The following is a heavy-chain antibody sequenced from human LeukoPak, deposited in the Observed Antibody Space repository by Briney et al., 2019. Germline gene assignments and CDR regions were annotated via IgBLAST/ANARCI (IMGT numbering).Heavy chain of an antibody. CDR1: GYTFTSYG. J-gene: IGHJ6*02. Sequence: GASVKVSCKASGYTFTSYGISWVRQAPGQGLEWMGWISAYNGNTNYVQKLQGRVTMTTDTSTSTAYMELSSLRSEDTAVYYCARDRGYGDYEGYYYYYGMDVWGQGTTVTVSS. CDR2: ISAYNGNT. V-gene: IGHV1-18*01. D-gene: IGHD4-17*01. CDR3: ARDRGYGDYEGYYYYYGMDV.